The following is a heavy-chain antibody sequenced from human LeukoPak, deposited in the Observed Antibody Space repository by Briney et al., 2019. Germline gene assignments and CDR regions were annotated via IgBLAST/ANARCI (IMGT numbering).Heavy chain of an antibody. Sequence: GASVKVSYKASGYTFTSYGISWVRQAPGQGLEWMGWISAYNGNTNYAQKLQGRVTMTTDTSTSTAYMELRSLRSDDTAVYYCARVGGGWYSEGTFDYWGQGTLVTVSS. V-gene: IGHV1-18*01. D-gene: IGHD6-19*01. CDR2: ISAYNGNT. CDR3: ARVGGGWYSEGTFDY. J-gene: IGHJ4*02. CDR1: GYTFTSYG.